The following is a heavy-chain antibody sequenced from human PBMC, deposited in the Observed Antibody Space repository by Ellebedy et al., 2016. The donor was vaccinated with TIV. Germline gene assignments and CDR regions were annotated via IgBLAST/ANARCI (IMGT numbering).Heavy chain of an antibody. CDR1: GFTFRSYW. D-gene: IGHD4-17*01. Sequence: GESLKISCAASGFTFRSYWMSWVRQAPGKGLEWVANIYQDGSQKYYVDSVKGRFTISRDNAKNLLYLQMNSLRVEDTAVYYCARRGSYGDYAVQINNWFDSWGQGILVTVYS. V-gene: IGHV3-7*01. CDR2: IYQDGSQK. J-gene: IGHJ5*01. CDR3: ARRGSYGDYAVQINNWFDS.